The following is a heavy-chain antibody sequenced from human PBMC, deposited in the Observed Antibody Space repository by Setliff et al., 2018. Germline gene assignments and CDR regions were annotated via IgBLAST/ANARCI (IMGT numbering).Heavy chain of an antibody. CDR3: ARDPQQLVQGFDY. V-gene: IGHV3-48*04. CDR1: GFTFSSYS. D-gene: IGHD6-13*01. CDR2: ISSSSSTI. J-gene: IGHJ4*02. Sequence: PGGSLRLSCAASGFTFSSYSMNWVRQAPGKGLDWVSYISSSSSTISYADSVKGRFTISRDNAKNSLYLQMNSLRAEDTAVYYCARDPQQLVQGFDYWGQGTLVTVSS.